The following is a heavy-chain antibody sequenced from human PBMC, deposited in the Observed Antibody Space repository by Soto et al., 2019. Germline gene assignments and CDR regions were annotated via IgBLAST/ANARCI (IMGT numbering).Heavy chain of an antibody. D-gene: IGHD3-10*01. J-gene: IGHJ6*03. CDR3: ARDQSRGQVFYYYMDV. Sequence: EVQLVESGGGLVQPGGSLRLSCAASEFTFSTYAMNWVRQAPGKGLEWVSYISSSSQNIRYADSVKGRFTISRDNAKNSLYLQMNSLRAEDTAVYYCARDQSRGQVFYYYMDVWGKGTTDTVSS. V-gene: IGHV3-48*01. CDR2: ISSSSQNI. CDR1: EFTFSTYA.